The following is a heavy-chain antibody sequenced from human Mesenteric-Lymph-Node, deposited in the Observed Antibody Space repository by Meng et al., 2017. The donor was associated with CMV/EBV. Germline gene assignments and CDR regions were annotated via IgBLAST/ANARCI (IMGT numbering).Heavy chain of an antibody. CDR2: ITTGNYI. Sequence: SGFSFSSYSMSWVRQAPEKGLEWFSSITTGNYIYNADSMKGRFTISRDNAKNSLYLQLSSLRAEDTAVYYCARIYSASGSYSYYFDHWGQGTLVTVSS. CDR1: GFSFSSYS. V-gene: IGHV3-21*01. CDR3: ARIYSASGSYSYYFDH. J-gene: IGHJ4*02. D-gene: IGHD3-10*01.